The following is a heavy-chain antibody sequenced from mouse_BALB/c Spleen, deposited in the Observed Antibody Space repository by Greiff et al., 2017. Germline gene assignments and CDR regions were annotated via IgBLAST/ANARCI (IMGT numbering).Heavy chain of an antibody. CDR2: IWGDGST. Sequence: VQRVESGPGLVAPSQSLSITCTVSGFSLTGYGVNWVRQPPGKGLEWLGMIWGDGSTDYNSALKSRLSISKDNSKSQVFLKMNSLQTDDTARYYCARAYYRSSYAMDYWGQGTSVTVSS. D-gene: IGHD2-14*01. CDR1: GFSLTGYG. J-gene: IGHJ4*01. CDR3: ARAYYRSSYAMDY. V-gene: IGHV2-6-7*01.